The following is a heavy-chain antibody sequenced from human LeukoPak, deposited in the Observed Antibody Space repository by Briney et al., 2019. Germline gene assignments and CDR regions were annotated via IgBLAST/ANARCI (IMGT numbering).Heavy chain of an antibody. CDR1: GFTFGDYA. CDR3: TRGKGDQGWY. CDR2: IRSKAYGGTT. D-gene: IGHD2-15*01. J-gene: IGHJ4*02. Sequence: GGSLRLSCTASGFTFGDYAMSWFRQAPGKGLEWVGFIRSKAYGGTTEYAASVKGRFTISRDDSKSIAYLRMNSLKTEDTAVYYCTRGKGDQGWYWGQGTLVTVSS. V-gene: IGHV3-49*03.